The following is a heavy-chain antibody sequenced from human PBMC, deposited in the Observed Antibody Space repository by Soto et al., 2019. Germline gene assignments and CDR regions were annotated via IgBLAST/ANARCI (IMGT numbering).Heavy chain of an antibody. Sequence: QVRLQESGPGLVKPSETLSLTCTVSGGSLSSYYWSWIRQPPGKGLECIGYIYYSGSTNYKPSLKSRATISVDTSKNQFSLKLSSVTAADTAVYYCARVTSGYRPHFEYWGQGTLVTVSS. J-gene: IGHJ4*02. CDR2: IYYSGST. CDR1: GGSLSSYY. V-gene: IGHV4-59*01. D-gene: IGHD3-3*01. CDR3: ARVTSGYRPHFEY.